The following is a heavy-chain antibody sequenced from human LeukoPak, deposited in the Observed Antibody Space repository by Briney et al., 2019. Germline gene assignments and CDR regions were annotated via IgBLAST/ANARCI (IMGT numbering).Heavy chain of an antibody. CDR1: SGSINSYY. Sequence: SETLSLTCTVSSGSINSYYWGWVRQPAGRGLEWIGRIYTTGKTDYNPSLKSRLTMSVDASKRQFSLNLRSVTAADTAIYYCARHGYTASHYFLDFWSQGTLITVSS. D-gene: IGHD3-16*01. J-gene: IGHJ4*02. CDR3: ARHGYTASHYFLDF. V-gene: IGHV4-4*07. CDR2: IYTTGKT.